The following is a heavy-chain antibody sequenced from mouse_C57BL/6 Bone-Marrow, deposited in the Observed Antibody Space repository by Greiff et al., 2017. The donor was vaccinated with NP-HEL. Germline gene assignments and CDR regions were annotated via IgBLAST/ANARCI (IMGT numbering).Heavy chain of an antibody. CDR1: GFNIKDDY. CDR3: TTGGSSPYAMDY. Sequence: EVQRVESGAELVRPGASARWSCTVSGFNIKDDYRHWVKQRPKQGLEWIGWIDPENGDTEYASKFQGKATITADTSSNTAYLQLSSLTSEDTAVYYCTTGGSSPYAMDYWGQGTSVTVSS. D-gene: IGHD1-1*01. CDR2: IDPENGDT. J-gene: IGHJ4*01. V-gene: IGHV14-4*01.